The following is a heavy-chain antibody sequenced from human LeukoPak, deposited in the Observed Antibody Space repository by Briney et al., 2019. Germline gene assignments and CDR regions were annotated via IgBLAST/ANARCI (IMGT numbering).Heavy chain of an antibody. V-gene: IGHV3-21*01. CDR1: GFTFSSYW. Sequence: GGSLRLSCAASGFTFSSYWMHWVRQAPGKGLEWVSSISSSSSYIYYADSVKGRFTISRDNAKNSLYLQMNSLRAEDTAVYYCARDSLVRGVSTRPFDYWGQGTLVTVSS. CDR2: ISSSSSYI. D-gene: IGHD3-10*01. CDR3: ARDSLVRGVSTRPFDY. J-gene: IGHJ4*02.